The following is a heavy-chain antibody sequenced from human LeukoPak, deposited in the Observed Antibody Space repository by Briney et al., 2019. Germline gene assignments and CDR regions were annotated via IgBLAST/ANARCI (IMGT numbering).Heavy chain of an antibody. V-gene: IGHV3-23*01. J-gene: IGHJ4*02. CDR2: INGSGGST. CDR3: AKEGRYCSSTSCSEPFDY. D-gene: IGHD2-2*01. CDR1: GFTFSSYA. Sequence: PGGSLRLSCAASGFTFSSYAMSWVRQAPGKGLEWVSAINGSGGSTYYADSVKGRFTISRDNSKNTLYLQMNSLRAEDTAVYYCAKEGRYCSSTSCSEPFDYWGQGTLVTVSS.